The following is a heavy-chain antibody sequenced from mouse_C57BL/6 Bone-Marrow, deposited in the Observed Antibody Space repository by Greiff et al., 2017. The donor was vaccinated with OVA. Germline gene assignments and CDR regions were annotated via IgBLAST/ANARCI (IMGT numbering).Heavy chain of an antibody. Sequence: VQLQQSGAELARPGASVKLSCKASGYTFTSYGMSWVKQRTGQGLEWIGEIYPRSGNTYYNEKFKGKATLTADKSSSTAYMELRSLTSEDSAVYFCARWDDGYYEGFAYWGQGTLVTVSA. V-gene: IGHV1-81*01. CDR2: IYPRSGNT. D-gene: IGHD2-3*01. CDR3: ARWDDGYYEGFAY. CDR1: GYTFTSYG. J-gene: IGHJ3*01.